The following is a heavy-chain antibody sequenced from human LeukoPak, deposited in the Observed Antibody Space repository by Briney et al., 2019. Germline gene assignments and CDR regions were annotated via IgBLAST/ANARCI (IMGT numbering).Heavy chain of an antibody. J-gene: IGHJ4*02. CDR2: ISYDGSNK. V-gene: IGHV3-30-3*01. CDR1: GFTFSSYA. D-gene: IGHD3-10*01. CDR3: ARVLLWFGESNDY. Sequence: PGRSLRLSCAASGFTFSSYAMHWVRQAPGKGLEWVAVISYDGSNKYYADSVKGRFTISRDNSKNTLYLQMNSLRAEDTAVYYCARVLLWFGESNDYWGQGTLVTVSS.